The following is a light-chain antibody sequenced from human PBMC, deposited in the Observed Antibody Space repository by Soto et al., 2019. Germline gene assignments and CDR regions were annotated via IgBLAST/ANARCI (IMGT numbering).Light chain of an antibody. V-gene: IGKV3-20*01. J-gene: IGKJ5*01. CDR2: GAS. CDR1: QSVSSSY. Sequence: EIVLTQSPDTLSLSPGESATLSCRASQSVSSSYLAWYQQKPGRAPRLLIYGASNRATGIPDRFSGSGSGTDFTLTISTLEPEDFAVFYCQQYDDSITFGQGTRLEIE. CDR3: QQYDDSIT.